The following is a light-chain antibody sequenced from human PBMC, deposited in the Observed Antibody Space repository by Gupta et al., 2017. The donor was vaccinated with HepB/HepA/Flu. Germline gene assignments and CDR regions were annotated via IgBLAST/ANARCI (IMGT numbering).Light chain of an antibody. CDR3: STWDDSLDGSVT. J-gene: IGLJ2*01. Sequence: QSVLTQPPSASGTPGQRVTLSCPGSSSNIGSNTVNWYQQLPETAPKLLIYDDDRRPSGVPDRFSGSKSGTSASLAISGLQSDDEAHYYCSTWDDSLDGSVTFGGGTKLTVL. CDR2: DDD. V-gene: IGLV1-44*01. CDR1: SSNIGSNT.